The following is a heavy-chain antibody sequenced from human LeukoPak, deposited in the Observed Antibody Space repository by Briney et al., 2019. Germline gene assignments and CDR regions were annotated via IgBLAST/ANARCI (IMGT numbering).Heavy chain of an antibody. J-gene: IGHJ4*02. Sequence: SETLSLTCAVYGGSFSGYYWSWIRQPPGKGLEWIGEINHSGSTNYNPSLKSRVTISVDTSKNQFSLKLSSVTAADTAVYYCARGRNGYSSGWYVNYWGQGTLVTVSS. V-gene: IGHV4-34*01. CDR2: INHSGST. CDR1: GGSFSGYY. CDR3: ARGRNGYSSGWYVNY. D-gene: IGHD6-13*01.